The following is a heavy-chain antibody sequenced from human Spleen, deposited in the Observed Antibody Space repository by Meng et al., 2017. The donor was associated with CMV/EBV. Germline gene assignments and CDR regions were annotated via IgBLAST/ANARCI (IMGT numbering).Heavy chain of an antibody. D-gene: IGHD3-22*01. CDR2: ITSDGSST. CDR1: GITFDEYA. V-gene: IGHV3-74*01. J-gene: IGHJ4*02. Sequence: GGSLRLSCEVSGITFDEYAMHWVRQAPGKGLVWVSRITSDGSSTTYADSVKGRFTISRDNAKNTLYLQMNSLGAEDTAVYYCAREYRLKYDSSGFDFWGQGTLVTVSS. CDR3: AREYRLKYDSSGFDF.